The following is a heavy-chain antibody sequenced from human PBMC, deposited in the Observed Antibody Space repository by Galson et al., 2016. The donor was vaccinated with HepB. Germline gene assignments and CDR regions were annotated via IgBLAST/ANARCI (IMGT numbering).Heavy chain of an antibody. D-gene: IGHD4-17*01. CDR3: AKGHGVFLTYFFNS. Sequence: SLRLSCAGSGFTFDDAAMHWVRQRPGKGLEWVAGINYNSGDVAYADSVKGRFTISRDNAKNSLYLQMSSLRPEDTALYYCAKGHGVFLTYFFNSWGQGSLVAVSS. J-gene: IGHJ4*02. V-gene: IGHV3-9*01. CDR1: GFTFDDAA. CDR2: INYNSGDV.